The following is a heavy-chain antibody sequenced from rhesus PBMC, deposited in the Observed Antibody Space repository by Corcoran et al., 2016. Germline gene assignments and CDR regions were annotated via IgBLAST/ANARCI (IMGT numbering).Heavy chain of an antibody. CDR1: GGSISDSSW. D-gene: IGHD4-23*01. CDR3: ARPANTVTTDY. Sequence: QVQLQESGPGVVKPSETLSLTCAVSGGSISDSSWWNWIRQPPGKGLEWIGYIYGGSRRTNDYRALKSRVTRATDTSKNQVALKLSSGTAADTAVYYCARPANTVTTDYWGQGVLVTVSS. CDR2: IYGGSRRT. V-gene: IGHV4S10*01. J-gene: IGHJ4*01.